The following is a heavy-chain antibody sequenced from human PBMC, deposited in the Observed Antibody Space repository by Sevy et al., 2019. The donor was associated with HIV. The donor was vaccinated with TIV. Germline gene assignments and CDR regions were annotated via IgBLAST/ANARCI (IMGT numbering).Heavy chain of an antibody. V-gene: IGHV1-69*13. Sequence: ASVKVSCKASGGTFSSYAISWVRQAPGQGLEWMGGIIPIFGTANYEQKFQGRVTITADESTSTAYMALGSLRSEDTAVYYCADGSGSYYNWFDPWGQGTLVTVSS. CDR1: GGTFSSYA. D-gene: IGHD3-10*01. CDR2: IIPIFGTA. CDR3: ADGSGSYYNWFDP. J-gene: IGHJ5*02.